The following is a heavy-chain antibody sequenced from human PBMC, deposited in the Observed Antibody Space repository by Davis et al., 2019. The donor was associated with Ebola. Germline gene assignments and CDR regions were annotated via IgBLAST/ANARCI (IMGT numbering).Heavy chain of an antibody. CDR2: MNPNSGNT. CDR1: GYTFTSYD. D-gene: IGHD2-15*01. CDR3: ARSAIAYCSGGSCYFDY. J-gene: IGHJ4*02. Sequence: AASVKVSCKASGYTFTSYDINWVRQATGQGLEWMGWMNPNSGNTGYAQKFQGRVTMTRNTSISTAYMELSSLRSEDTAVYFCARSAIAYCSGGSCYFDYWGQGTLVTVSS. V-gene: IGHV1-8*01.